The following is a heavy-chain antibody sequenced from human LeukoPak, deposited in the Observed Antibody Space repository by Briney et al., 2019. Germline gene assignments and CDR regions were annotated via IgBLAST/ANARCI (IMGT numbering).Heavy chain of an antibody. Sequence: ASVKVSCKTSGYTFTNYGISWVRHAPGQGLEWMGWVSTSNPHTNYAPKFRGRVIMTIDTSATTAYLEMRSLSSDDTAVYYCARDRFLWGLGNWFDLWGQGALVTVTS. CDR2: VSTSNPHT. CDR1: GYTFTNYG. CDR3: ARDRFLWGLGNWFDL. J-gene: IGHJ5*02. D-gene: IGHD3-3*01. V-gene: IGHV1-18*01.